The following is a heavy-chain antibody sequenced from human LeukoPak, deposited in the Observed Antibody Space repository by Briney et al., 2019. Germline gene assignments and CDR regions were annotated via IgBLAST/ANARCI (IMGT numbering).Heavy chain of an antibody. J-gene: IGHJ4*02. CDR3: ARARGRGYSYGTYFDY. V-gene: IGHV3-30*04. Sequence: GRSLRLSCAASGFTFSSYAMHWVRQAPGKGLEWVAVISYDGSNKYYADSVKGRFTISRDNSKNTLYLQMNSLRAEDTAVYYCARARGRGYSYGTYFDYWGQGTLVTVSS. CDR2: ISYDGSNK. D-gene: IGHD5-18*01. CDR1: GFTFSSYA.